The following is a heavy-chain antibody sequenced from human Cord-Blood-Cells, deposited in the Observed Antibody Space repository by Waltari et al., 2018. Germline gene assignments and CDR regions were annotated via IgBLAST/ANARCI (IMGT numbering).Heavy chain of an antibody. Sequence: QVQLVQSGAEVKKPGASVKVSCKASGYTFTSYAMHWVRQAPGQRLEWMGWINAGNGNTKYSQKFQGRVTITRDTSASTAYMELSSLRSEDTAVYYCARDGGYCSSTSCYDRYFDYWGRGTLVTVSS. V-gene: IGHV1-3*01. CDR2: INAGNGNT. CDR3: ARDGGYCSSTSCYDRYFDY. J-gene: IGHJ4*02. CDR1: GYTFTSYA. D-gene: IGHD2-2*01.